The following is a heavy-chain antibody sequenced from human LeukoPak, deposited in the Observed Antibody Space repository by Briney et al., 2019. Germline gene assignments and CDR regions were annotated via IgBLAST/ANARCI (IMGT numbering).Heavy chain of an antibody. CDR3: AEWNSVYWYFDL. V-gene: IGHV3-23*01. J-gene: IGHJ2*01. D-gene: IGHD1-1*01. CDR2: ISGSGGST. Sequence: PGGSLRLSCAASGFTFSSYAMSWVRQVPGKGLEWVSSISGSGGSTYYADSVKGRFTISRDNSKNTLYLQMNSLGAEDTALYYCAEWNSVYWYFDLWGRGTLVTVSS. CDR1: GFTFSSYA.